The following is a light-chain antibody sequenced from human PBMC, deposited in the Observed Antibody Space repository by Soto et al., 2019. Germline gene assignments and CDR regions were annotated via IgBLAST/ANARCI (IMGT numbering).Light chain of an antibody. Sequence: QSVLTQPPSASGTPGQRVTISCSGSNSNIGSHTVNWYQQLPGTAPKLLMYSNNQQPSGVPDRFSGSKSGTSASLAISGLQSEDEADYYCSVWDDSLNGWVFGGGTKLTVL. CDR3: SVWDDSLNGWV. CDR2: SNN. J-gene: IGLJ3*02. V-gene: IGLV1-44*01. CDR1: NSNIGSHT.